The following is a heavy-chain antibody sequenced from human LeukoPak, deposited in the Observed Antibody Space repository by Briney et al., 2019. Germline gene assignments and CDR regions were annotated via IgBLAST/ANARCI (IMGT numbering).Heavy chain of an antibody. CDR1: GGSISCGDYY. CDR3: ARPYYYDSRIDP. V-gene: IGHV4-30-4*01. CDR2: MYYSGST. J-gene: IGHJ5*02. D-gene: IGHD3-22*01. Sequence: SETLSLTCTVSGGSISCGDYYWGWIRQPPGKGLEWIAYMYYSGSTYYNPSLKSRVTMSADTSKNQLSLKLSSVTAADTAVYYCARPYYYDSRIDPWGQGILVTVSS.